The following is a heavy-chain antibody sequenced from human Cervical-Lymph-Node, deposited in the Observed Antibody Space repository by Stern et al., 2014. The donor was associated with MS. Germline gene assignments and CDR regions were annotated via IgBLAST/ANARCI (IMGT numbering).Heavy chain of an antibody. D-gene: IGHD2-2*01. V-gene: IGHV3-9*01. CDR3: AKDTVHYYYYGMDV. CDR1: GFTFDDYA. Sequence: EVQLVESGGGLVQPGRSLRLSCAASGFTFDDYAMHWVRQAPGKGLEWVSGISWNSGSIGYADSVKGRFTISRDNAKNSLYLQMNSLRAEDTALYYCAKDTVHYYYYGMDVWGQGTTVTVSS. J-gene: IGHJ6*02. CDR2: ISWNSGSI.